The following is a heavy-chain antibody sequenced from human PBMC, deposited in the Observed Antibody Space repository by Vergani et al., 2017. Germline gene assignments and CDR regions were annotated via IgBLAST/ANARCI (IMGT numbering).Heavy chain of an antibody. V-gene: IGHV4-34*01. D-gene: IGHD6-6*01. J-gene: IGHJ4*02. CDR1: GGSFSGYY. Sequence: QVQLQQWGAGLLKPSETLSLTCAVYGGSFSGYYWCWIRQPPGKGLEWIGEINHSGSTNYNPSLKSRVTISVDTSKNQFSLKLSSVTAADTAVYYCARGSIAARPLDYWGQGTLVTVSS. CDR3: ARGSIAARPLDY. CDR2: INHSGST.